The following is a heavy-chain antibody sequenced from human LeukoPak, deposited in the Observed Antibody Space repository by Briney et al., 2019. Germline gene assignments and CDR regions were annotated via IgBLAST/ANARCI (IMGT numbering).Heavy chain of an antibody. Sequence: GGSLRLSCAASGFTFSSYAMHWVRQAPGKGLEWVAVISYDGSNKYYADSVKGRFTISRDNSKNTLYLQMNSLRAEDTAVYYCARGGYYDRILQRAFDIWGQGTMVTVSS. CDR2: ISYDGSNK. V-gene: IGHV3-30-3*01. CDR1: GFTFSSYA. J-gene: IGHJ3*02. CDR3: ARGGYYDRILQRAFDI. D-gene: IGHD3-22*01.